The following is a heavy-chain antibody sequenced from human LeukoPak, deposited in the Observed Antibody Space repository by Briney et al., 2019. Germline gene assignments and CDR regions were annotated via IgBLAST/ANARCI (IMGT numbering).Heavy chain of an antibody. CDR1: GGTFSSYT. D-gene: IGHD1-7*01. CDR2: IIPILGTA. CDR3: ARTGTGTTSPPWFDP. Sequence: ASVKVSCKASGGTFSSYTISWVRQAPGQGLEWMGRIIPILGTANYAQKFQGRVTITADKSTSTAYMELSSLRSEDTAVYYCARTGTGTTSPPWFDPWGQGTLVTVSS. V-gene: IGHV1-69*08. J-gene: IGHJ5*02.